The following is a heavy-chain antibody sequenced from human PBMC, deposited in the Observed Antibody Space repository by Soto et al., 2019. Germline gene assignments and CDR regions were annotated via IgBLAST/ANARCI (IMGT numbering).Heavy chain of an antibody. D-gene: IGHD6-6*01. J-gene: IGHJ5*02. CDR1: GYTFTSYG. V-gene: IGHV1-18*01. CDR3: ARGYSSSSRGGWFDP. Sequence: ASVKVSCKASGYTFTSYGISWVRQAPGQGLEWMGWISAYNGNTKYSQKFQGRVTITRDTSASTAYMELSSLRSEDTAVYYCARGYSSSSRGGWFDPWGQGTLVTVSS. CDR2: ISAYNGNT.